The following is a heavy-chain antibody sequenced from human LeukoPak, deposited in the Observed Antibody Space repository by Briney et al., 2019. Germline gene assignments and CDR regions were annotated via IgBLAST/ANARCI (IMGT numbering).Heavy chain of an antibody. D-gene: IGHD2-15*01. Sequence: GGSLRLSCAASGFIFDDYGMSWVRQAPGKGLEWVSGINWNGGSTGYADSVKGRFTISRDNSKNTLYLQMNSLRAEDTAVYYCAKDPRPPYCSGGSCYGYYFDYWGQGTLVTVSS. V-gene: IGHV3-20*04. J-gene: IGHJ4*02. CDR2: INWNGGST. CDR1: GFIFDDYG. CDR3: AKDPRPPYCSGGSCYGYYFDY.